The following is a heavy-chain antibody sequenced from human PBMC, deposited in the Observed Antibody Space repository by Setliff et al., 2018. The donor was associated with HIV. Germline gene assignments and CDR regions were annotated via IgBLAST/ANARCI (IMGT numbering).Heavy chain of an antibody. D-gene: IGHD6-19*01. CDR2: IYFSGGT. J-gene: IGHJ4*02. CDR1: GASITSYY. V-gene: IGHV4-4*09. CDR3: VKSASWDLRGWLH. Sequence: SETLSLTCTVSGASITSYYWSWIRQSPGKGLEWIGYIYFSGGTHYNPSLKSRLTISIDQSKNMVYLQMSSLRAEDSAVYYCVKSASWDLRGWLHWGQGTPVTVSS.